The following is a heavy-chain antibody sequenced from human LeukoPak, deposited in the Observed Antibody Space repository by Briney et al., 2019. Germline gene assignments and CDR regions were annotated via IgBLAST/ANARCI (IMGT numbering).Heavy chain of an antibody. CDR1: GFTFSSFG. CDR2: ISYDGSHK. D-gene: IGHD6-6*01. J-gene: IGHJ4*02. CDR3: TRPSSIADQVDY. V-gene: IGHV3-30*03. Sequence: PGRSLRLSCAASGFTFSSFGMYWVRQVPGKGLEWVALISYDGSHKYYADSVKGRFTISRDNSKNTLYLQMNSLKTEDTAVYYCTRPSSIADQVDYWGQGTLVTVSS.